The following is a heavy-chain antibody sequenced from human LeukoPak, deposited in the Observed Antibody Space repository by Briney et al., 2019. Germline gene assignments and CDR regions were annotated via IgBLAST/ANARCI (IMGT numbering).Heavy chain of an antibody. V-gene: IGHV3-48*03. Sequence: QSGGSLRLSCAASGFTFSSYEMNWVRQAPGKGLEWVSYISSSDSTIYYADSVRGRFTISRDNAKSSLYLQMTSLRAEDTAVYYCARDYSSYYGLDVWGQGTTVTVSS. CDR1: GFTFSSYE. CDR2: ISSSDSTI. D-gene: IGHD3-22*01. J-gene: IGHJ6*02. CDR3: ARDYSSYYGLDV.